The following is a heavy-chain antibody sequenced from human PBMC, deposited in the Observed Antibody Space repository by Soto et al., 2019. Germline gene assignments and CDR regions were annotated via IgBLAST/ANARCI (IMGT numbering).Heavy chain of an antibody. V-gene: IGHV4-38-2*02. CDR3: ARDKRSTMIGGWLDP. D-gene: IGHD3-22*01. CDR2: IYHSGKT. J-gene: IGHJ5*02. CDR1: GYYISSGYY. Sequence: PSETLSLTCVVSGYYISSGYYWAWVRQPPGKELECIGSIYHSGKTYYKPSLRSRVTVSVDTSKNQFSMELISVTAADTAVYYCARDKRSTMIGGWLDPWGQGTLVTVSS.